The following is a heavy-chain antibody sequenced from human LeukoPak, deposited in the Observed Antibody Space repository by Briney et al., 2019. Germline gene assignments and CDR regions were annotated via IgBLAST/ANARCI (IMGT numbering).Heavy chain of an antibody. Sequence: GGSLRLSCAASGLTFSSYSMNWVRQAPGKGLEWVSYISSSSSTIYYADSVKGRFTISRDNAKNSLYLQMNSPRAEDTAVYYCARGSDYGDYSSHDYWGQGTLVTVSS. CDR2: ISSSSSTI. CDR1: GLTFSSYS. D-gene: IGHD4-17*01. CDR3: ARGSDYGDYSSHDY. J-gene: IGHJ4*02. V-gene: IGHV3-48*01.